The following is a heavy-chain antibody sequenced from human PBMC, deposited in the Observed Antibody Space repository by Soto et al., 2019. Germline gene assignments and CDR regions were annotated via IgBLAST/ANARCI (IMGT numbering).Heavy chain of an antibody. J-gene: IGHJ6*02. CDR1: GFTFSSYA. CDR2: ISGSGGST. V-gene: IGHV3-23*01. D-gene: IGHD7-27*01. Sequence: EVQLLESGGGLVQPGGSLRLSCAASGFTFSSYAMSWVRQAPGKGLEWVSAISGSGGSTYYADSVKGRFTISRDNSKNTLYLQMNSLRAEDTAVYYCAKDRSTGDLRLFYGMDVWGQGTTVTVSS. CDR3: AKDRSTGDLRLFYGMDV.